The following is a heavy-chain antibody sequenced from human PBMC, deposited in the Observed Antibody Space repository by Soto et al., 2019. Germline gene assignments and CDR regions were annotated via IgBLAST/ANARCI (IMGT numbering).Heavy chain of an antibody. V-gene: IGHV4-59*01. J-gene: IGHJ6*02. Sequence: PSETLSLTCTVSGGSISSYYWSWIRQPPGKGLEWIGYIYYSGSTNYNPSLKSRVTISVDTSKNQFSLKLSSVTAADTAVYYCARDTGMAGRPTDGLNYYYYYGMAVWGQGTTVTVSS. CDR2: IYYSGST. D-gene: IGHD6-19*01. CDR1: GGSISSYY. CDR3: ARDTGMAGRPTDGLNYYYYYGMAV.